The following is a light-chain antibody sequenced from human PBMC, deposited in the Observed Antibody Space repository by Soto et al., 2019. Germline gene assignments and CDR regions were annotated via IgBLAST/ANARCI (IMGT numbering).Light chain of an antibody. J-gene: IGLJ1*01. V-gene: IGLV2-23*01. CDR1: SSDVGSYNL. CDR2: EDS. Sequence: QSALTQPASVSGSPGQSITISCTGTSSDVGSYNLVSWYQQHPGKAPKLIIYEDSKRPSGVSNRFSGSKSGNTASLTISGLQAEDEADYYCCSYAGGGTYVFGTGTKLTVL. CDR3: CSYAGGGTYV.